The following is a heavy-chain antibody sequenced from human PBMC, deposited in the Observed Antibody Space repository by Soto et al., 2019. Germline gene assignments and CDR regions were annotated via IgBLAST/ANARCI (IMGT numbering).Heavy chain of an antibody. D-gene: IGHD1-26*01. Sequence: QVQLQESGPGLVKPSDTLSLTCAVSGYSISSSNWWGWIRQPPGKGLEWIGYIYYSGTTYYNPSLKSRVNMSVDTSKNQVSLKLTSVTAVDTAVYYCARREIQGPIDYWGQGTLVTVSS. V-gene: IGHV4-28*01. CDR1: GYSISSSNW. J-gene: IGHJ4*02. CDR3: ARREIQGPIDY. CDR2: IYYSGTT.